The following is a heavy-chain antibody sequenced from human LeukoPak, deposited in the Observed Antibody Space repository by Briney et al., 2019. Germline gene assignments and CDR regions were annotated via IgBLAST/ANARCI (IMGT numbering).Heavy chain of an antibody. D-gene: IGHD1-26*01. V-gene: IGHV3-53*01. CDR2: IYSSGST. Sequence: GGPLRLSCAASGFTVSSHYMSWVRQAPGKGLEWVSVIYSSGSTYYSDSVKGRFTISRDNSKNTLYLQMNSLRAEDTAVYYCARAIVGTTTRIVEVWDYWGQGTLVTVSS. CDR1: GFTVSSHY. J-gene: IGHJ4*02. CDR3: ARAIVGTTTRIVEVWDY.